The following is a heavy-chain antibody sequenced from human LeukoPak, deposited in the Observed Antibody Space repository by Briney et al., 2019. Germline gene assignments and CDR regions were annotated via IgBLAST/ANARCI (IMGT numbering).Heavy chain of an antibody. Sequence: PGGSLRLSCAVSGFIFDDYSMLWARQARGKGLEWVSLLSGDGDGTYYADSVKDRLTISRDNSKNSLYLQMNSLMTEDTALYYCAKDRDDYYDSSAYRNYFDYWGQGTLVTVSS. J-gene: IGHJ4*02. CDR3: AKDRDDYYDSSAYRNYFDY. CDR2: LSGDGDGT. D-gene: IGHD3-22*01. CDR1: GFIFDDYS. V-gene: IGHV3-43*01.